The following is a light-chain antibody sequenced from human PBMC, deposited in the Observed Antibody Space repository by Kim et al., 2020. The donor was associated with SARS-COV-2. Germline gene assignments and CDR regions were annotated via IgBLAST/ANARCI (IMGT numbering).Light chain of an antibody. CDR3: QAWDSSTSRKV. J-gene: IGLJ3*02. CDR2: QDS. Sequence: PGQTASITCSGDKLGDKYACWYQQKPGQSPVLVIYQDSKRPSGIPERFSGSNSGNTATLTISGTQAMDEADYYCQAWDSSTSRKVFGGGTQLTVL. CDR1: KLGDKY. V-gene: IGLV3-1*01.